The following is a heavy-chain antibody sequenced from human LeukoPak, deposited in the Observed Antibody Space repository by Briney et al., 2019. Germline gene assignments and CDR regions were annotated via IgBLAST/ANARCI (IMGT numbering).Heavy chain of an antibody. Sequence: GGSLRLSCAASGFTFSIYAIHWVRQAPGKGLEWVAGISYNGTNEYYPDSLKGRFTISRDNSKNTLYLQMNSLRAEDTALYYCARDRGGSGWYYFDYWGQGTLVTVSS. J-gene: IGHJ4*02. D-gene: IGHD6-19*01. CDR3: ARDRGGSGWYYFDY. CDR2: ISYNGTNE. V-gene: IGHV3-30-3*01. CDR1: GFTFSIYA.